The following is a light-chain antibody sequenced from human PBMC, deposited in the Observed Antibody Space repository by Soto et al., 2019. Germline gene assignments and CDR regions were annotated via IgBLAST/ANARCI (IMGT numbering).Light chain of an antibody. CDR3: QQYDEWPWT. CDR1: QSVGSN. CDR2: GAS. Sequence: EIVLTQSPGTLSLSPGERATLSCRASQSVGSNLAWYQQRPGQAPRLLIYGASTRATGIPARFSGSESGTEFTLTISSLQSEDFAVYSCQQYDEWPWTFGQGTKVDIK. V-gene: IGKV3-15*01. J-gene: IGKJ1*01.